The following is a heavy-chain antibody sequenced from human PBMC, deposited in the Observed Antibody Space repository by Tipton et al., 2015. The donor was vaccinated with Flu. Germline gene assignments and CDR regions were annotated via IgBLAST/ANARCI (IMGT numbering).Heavy chain of an antibody. Sequence: TASGFTFSSYGMHWVRQAPGKGLEWVAVISYDGSNKYYADSVKGRFTISRDNSKNTLYLQMNSLRAEDTAVYYCAKDHYSSSWYLVYWGQGTLVTVSS. CDR1: GFTFSSYG. D-gene: IGHD6-13*01. J-gene: IGHJ4*02. CDR3: AKDHYSSSWYLVY. V-gene: IGHV3-30*18. CDR2: ISYDGSNK.